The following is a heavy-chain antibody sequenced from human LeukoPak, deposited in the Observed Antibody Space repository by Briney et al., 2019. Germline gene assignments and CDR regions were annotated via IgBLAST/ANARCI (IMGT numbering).Heavy chain of an antibody. D-gene: IGHD2-8*01. CDR2: ISRYSANI. V-gene: IGHV3-9*01. Sequence: GGSLRLSCTASGFALRDYVMHWVRQTPGGGLEWVSGISRYSANIGYPDSGKGRFTISRDNDKNSLYLQMNRLTKKNTALYYCAGDFCTACNYDFYGIDVWGQGTTVTVSS. J-gene: IGHJ6*02. CDR3: AGDFCTACNYDFYGIDV. CDR1: GFALRDYV.